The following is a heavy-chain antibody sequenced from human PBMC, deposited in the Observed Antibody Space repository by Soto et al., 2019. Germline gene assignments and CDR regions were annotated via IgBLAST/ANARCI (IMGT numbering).Heavy chain of an antibody. CDR3: ARAPLDDFWSGYYVDY. Sequence: GGSLRLSCAASGFTFSTYSINWVRQAPGKGLEWVSYISSSSSYTNYADSVKGRFTISRDNAKNSLYLQMNSLRAEDTAVYYCARAPLDDFWSGYYVDYWGQGTLVTVSS. D-gene: IGHD3-3*01. V-gene: IGHV3-21*05. J-gene: IGHJ4*02. CDR1: GFTFSTYS. CDR2: ISSSSSYT.